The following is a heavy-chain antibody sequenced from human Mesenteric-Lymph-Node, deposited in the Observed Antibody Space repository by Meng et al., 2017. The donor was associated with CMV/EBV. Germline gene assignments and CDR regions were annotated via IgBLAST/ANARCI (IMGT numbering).Heavy chain of an antibody. J-gene: IGHJ5*02. D-gene: IGHD2-8*01. Sequence: SETLSLTCTVSGDSISTSTYYWAWVRQPPGRGLEWIGRIFYSGSTYYNPSLQSRVTMSIDTSRNQFSLKLTSVTAADTAVYYCARTTNMCPDPWGQGTLVTVSS. CDR3: ARTTNMCPDP. CDR2: IFYSGST. CDR1: GDSISTSTYY. V-gene: IGHV4-39*07.